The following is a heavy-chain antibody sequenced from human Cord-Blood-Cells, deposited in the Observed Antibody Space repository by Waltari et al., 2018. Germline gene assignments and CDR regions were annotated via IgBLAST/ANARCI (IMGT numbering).Heavy chain of an antibody. CDR2: IYYSGST. CDR3: ARGRYYYDSSGLFDY. CDR1: GGSISSYY. D-gene: IGHD3-22*01. V-gene: IGHV4-59*01. Sequence: QVQLQESGPGLVKTSETLSLTCTASGGSISSYYWSWNRQPPGKGLEWIGYIYYSGSTNYNPSLKSRVTISVDTSKNQFSLKLSSVTAADTAVYYCARGRYYYDSSGLFDYWGQGTLVTVSS. J-gene: IGHJ4*02.